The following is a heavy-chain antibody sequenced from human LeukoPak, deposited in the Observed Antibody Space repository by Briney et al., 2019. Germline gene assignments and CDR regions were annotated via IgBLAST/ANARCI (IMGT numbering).Heavy chain of an antibody. V-gene: IGHV4-4*07. CDR2: IYTSGTT. CDR1: GGSISSYY. CDR3: ARTSPRAATFDY. J-gene: IGHJ4*02. D-gene: IGHD2-15*01. Sequence: SETLSLTCTVSGGSISSYYWSWIRQPAGKGLEWIGRIYTSGTTNYNPSLKSRVTMTVDTSKNQFSLNLNSVTAADTAVYYCARTSPRAATFDYWGQGTLVTVSS.